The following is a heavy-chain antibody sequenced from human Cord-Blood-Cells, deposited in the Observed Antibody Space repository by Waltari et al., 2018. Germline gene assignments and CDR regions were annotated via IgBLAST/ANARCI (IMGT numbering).Heavy chain of an antibody. Sequence: QVQLQQSGPGLVKPSQTLSLTCAIPGDRVSSNSDAGDWTRQSPSRGLEWLGRTYYRAKWYNDYAVSVKSRITINPDTSKNQFSLQLNSVTPEDTAVYYCAGSYYYYYGMDVWGQGTTVTVSS. J-gene: IGHJ6*02. V-gene: IGHV6-1*01. D-gene: IGHD1-26*01. CDR3: AGSYYYYYGMDV. CDR1: GDRVSSNSDA. CDR2: TYYRAKWYN.